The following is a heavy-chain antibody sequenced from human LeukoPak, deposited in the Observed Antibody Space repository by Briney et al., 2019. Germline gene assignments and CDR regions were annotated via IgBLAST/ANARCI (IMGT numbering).Heavy chain of an antibody. CDR3: ARTGYCSGGSCADY. CDR1: GYTFATSG. V-gene: IGHV1-69*13. J-gene: IGHJ4*02. CDR2: IIPIFGTA. Sequence: GASVKVSCKASGYTFATSGISWVRQAPGQGLEWMGGIIPIFGTANYAQKFQGRVTITADESTSTAYMELSSLRSEDTAVYYCARTGYCSGGSCADYWGQGTLVTVSS. D-gene: IGHD2-15*01.